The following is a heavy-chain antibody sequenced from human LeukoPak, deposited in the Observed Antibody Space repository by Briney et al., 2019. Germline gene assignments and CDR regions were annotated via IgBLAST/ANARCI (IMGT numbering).Heavy chain of an antibody. CDR3: ARAPSKYDFWSGYHYYYMDV. V-gene: IGHV3-74*01. D-gene: IGHD3-3*01. CDR2: INSDGSTT. Sequence: GGSLRLSCAASGFTFSSYWMHWVRKTPGKGLVWVSRINSDGSTTNYADSVKGRFTISRDNAKNTLFLQMNSLRAEDTAVYYCARAPSKYDFWSGYHYYYMDVWGKGTTVTVSS. CDR1: GFTFSSYW. J-gene: IGHJ6*03.